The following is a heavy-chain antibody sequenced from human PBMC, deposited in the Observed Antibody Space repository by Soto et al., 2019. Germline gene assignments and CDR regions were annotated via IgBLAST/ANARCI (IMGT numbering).Heavy chain of an antibody. CDR3: TRVRDIVVPIVYGMDV. V-gene: IGHV3-49*03. CDR1: GFTFGDYA. D-gene: IGHD2-2*01. Sequence: PGGSLRLSCTASGFTFGDYAMSWFRQAPGKGLEWVGFIRSKAYGGTTEYAASVKGRFTISRDDSKSIAYLQMNSLKTEDTAVYYCTRVRDIVVPIVYGMDVWGQGTTVTVSS. J-gene: IGHJ6*02. CDR2: IRSKAYGGTT.